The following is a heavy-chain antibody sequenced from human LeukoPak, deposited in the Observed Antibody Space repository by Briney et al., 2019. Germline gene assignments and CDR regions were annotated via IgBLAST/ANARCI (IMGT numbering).Heavy chain of an antibody. CDR1: GGSISSSSYY. D-gene: IGHD3-22*01. Sequence: PSETLSLTCTVSGGSISSSSYYWGWIRQPPGKGLEWIGSIYYSGSTYYNPSLQRRVTISLDTSKNQFSLKLTSVTAADTAVYYCARVPFYDSSGVFWGQGTLVTVSS. J-gene: IGHJ4*02. CDR2: IYYSGST. V-gene: IGHV4-39*07. CDR3: ARVPFYDSSGVF.